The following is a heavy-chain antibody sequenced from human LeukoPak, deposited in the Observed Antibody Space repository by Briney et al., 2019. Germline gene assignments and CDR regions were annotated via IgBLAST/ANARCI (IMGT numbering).Heavy chain of an antibody. CDR2: VTGHGGST. Sequence: GGPLSLSCAAPGFTFNSFPLNWVGQTPGRGREGVASVTGHGGSTYIADSVKGRFTISRDNSKNTLYLQMNSLRAEDTAVYYCAKDVVPFDYWGQGTLVTVSS. J-gene: IGHJ4*02. CDR1: GFTFNSFP. V-gene: IGHV3-23*01. CDR3: AKDVVPFDY. D-gene: IGHD2-21*01.